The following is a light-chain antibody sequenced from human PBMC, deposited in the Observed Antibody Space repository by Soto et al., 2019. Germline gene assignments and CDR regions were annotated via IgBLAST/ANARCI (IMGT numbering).Light chain of an antibody. V-gene: IGLV1-40*01. J-gene: IGLJ2*01. CDR1: TSNIGTNYD. CDR2: GSR. Sequence: QAVVTQPPSVSGAPGQRVTISCSGSTSNIGTNYDVHWYQQFPGTAPSLLIYGSRNRPSGVPDRFSGSKAGTSASLAITGLRAEDEAVYYCQSFDSSFIGLVFGGGTKLTVL. CDR3: QSFDSSFIGLV.